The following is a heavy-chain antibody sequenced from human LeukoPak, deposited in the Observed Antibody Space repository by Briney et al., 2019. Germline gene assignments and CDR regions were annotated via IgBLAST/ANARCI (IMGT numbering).Heavy chain of an antibody. V-gene: IGHV3-23*01. CDR1: GFTFSSYA. CDR3: AKDSRFFGEINYYGMDV. Sequence: GSLRLSCAASGFTFSSYAMSWVRQAPGKGLEWVAGLSSSGGSTYYADSVKGRFTISRDLSRNTLYLQMNSLRAEDTAAYYCAKDSRFFGEINYYGMDVWGQGTTVTVSS. J-gene: IGHJ6*02. D-gene: IGHD3-10*01. CDR2: LSSSGGST.